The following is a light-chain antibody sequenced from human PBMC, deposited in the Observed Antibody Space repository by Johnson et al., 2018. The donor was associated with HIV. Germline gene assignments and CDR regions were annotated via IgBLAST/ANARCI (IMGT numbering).Light chain of an antibody. CDR3: GAWDSTLNAYV. CDR1: SCDIGNNY. V-gene: IGLV1-51*01. CDR2: DNN. J-gene: IGLJ1*01. Sequence: HSVLTQPPSVSAAPGQKVTISCSGSSCDIGNNYVSCHQQFPGTAPKLLIYDNNKRSSGIPDRFSGSKSGTSATLGITGLQTGDEGDYFCGAWDSTLNAYVFGTGTKVTVL.